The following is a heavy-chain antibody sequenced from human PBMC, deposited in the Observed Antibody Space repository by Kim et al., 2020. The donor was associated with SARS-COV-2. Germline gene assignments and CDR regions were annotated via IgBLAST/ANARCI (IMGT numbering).Heavy chain of an antibody. Sequence: ASVKVSCKASGYTFTSYAMHWVRQAPGQRLEWMGWINAGNGNTKYSQKFQGRVTITRDTSASTAYMELSSLRSEDTAVYYCARDSPRRFQWLRLRGGYFDYWGQGTLVTVSS. V-gene: IGHV1-3*01. D-gene: IGHD5-12*01. CDR3: ARDSPRRFQWLRLRGGYFDY. CDR1: GYTFTSYA. CDR2: INAGNGNT. J-gene: IGHJ4*02.